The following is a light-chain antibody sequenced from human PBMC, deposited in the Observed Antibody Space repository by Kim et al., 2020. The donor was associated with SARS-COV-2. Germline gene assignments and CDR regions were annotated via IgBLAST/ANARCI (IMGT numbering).Light chain of an antibody. J-gene: IGLJ2*01. CDR1: SGSIASNY. CDR3: QSYDSSNRGV. CDR2: EDN. V-gene: IGLV6-57*02. Sequence: NFMLTQPHSVSESPGKTVTISCTGSSGSIASNYVQWYQQRPGSAPTTVIYEDNQRPSGVPDLFSGSIDSSSNSASLTISGLKTEDEADYYCQSYDSSNRGVFGGGTQLTVL.